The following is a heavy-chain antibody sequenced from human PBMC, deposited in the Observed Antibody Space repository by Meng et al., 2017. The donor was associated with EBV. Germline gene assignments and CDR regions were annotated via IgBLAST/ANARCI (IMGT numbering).Heavy chain of an antibody. D-gene: IGHD3-10*01. V-gene: IGHV1-69*01. CDR3: ASESGRGYTPDY. Sequence: HVQLVQSAAEVKKPGSSVKVSCKTSGGPFRYYAISWLRQAPGQGLEWLGGFLPRLGAPNYAQKFHGRVKITADESTSTHYMDLSSLRSEDTAIYYCASESGRGYTPDYWGQGTLVTVSS. CDR2: FLPRLGAP. CDR1: GGPFRYYA. J-gene: IGHJ4*02.